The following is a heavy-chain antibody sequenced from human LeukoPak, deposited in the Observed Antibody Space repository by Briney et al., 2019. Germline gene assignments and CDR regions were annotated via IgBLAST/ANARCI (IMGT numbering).Heavy chain of an antibody. Sequence: SETLSLTCTVSGGSISSYYWSWIRQPPGKGLEWIGYIYYSGSTNYNSSLKSRVTISVDTSKNQFSLKLSSVTAADTAVYYCARDLYYDFWSGYFPIWGQGTLVTVSS. CDR2: IYYSGST. CDR3: ARDLYYDFWSGYFPI. J-gene: IGHJ4*02. D-gene: IGHD3-3*01. CDR1: GGSISSYY. V-gene: IGHV4-59*01.